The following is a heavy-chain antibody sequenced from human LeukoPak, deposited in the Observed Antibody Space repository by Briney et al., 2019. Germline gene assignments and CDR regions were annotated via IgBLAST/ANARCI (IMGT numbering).Heavy chain of an antibody. V-gene: IGHV3-23*01. CDR3: ANGGSIAVATPLDY. D-gene: IGHD6-19*01. Sequence: GGSLRLSCAASGFTFSAYWMHWVRQAPGKGLEWVSGITGSGGSTYYADSVKGRFTISRDNSKNTLYLQMNSLRAEDTAVYYCANGGSIAVATPLDYWGQGTLVTVSS. CDR1: GFTFSAYW. CDR2: ITGSGGST. J-gene: IGHJ4*02.